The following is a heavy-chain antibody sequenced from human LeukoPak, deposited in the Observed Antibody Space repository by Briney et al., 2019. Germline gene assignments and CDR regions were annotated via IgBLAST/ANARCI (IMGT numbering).Heavy chain of an antibody. CDR3: ARMYSGGTLDY. CDR1: GGSISSSTNY. Sequence: SETLSLTCTVSGGSISSSTNYWGWIRQPPGKGPEWIGSIYYSGNTYYNSSLKSRATISVDTSKNQFSLKVNSVTAADTAVYYCARMYSGGTLDYWGQGTLVTVSS. D-gene: IGHD2-15*01. CDR2: IYYSGNT. V-gene: IGHV4-39*01. J-gene: IGHJ4*02.